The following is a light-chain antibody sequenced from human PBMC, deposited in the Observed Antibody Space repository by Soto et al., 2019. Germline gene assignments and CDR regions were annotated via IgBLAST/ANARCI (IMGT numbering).Light chain of an antibody. CDR1: SSDVGNYNL. Sequence: QSALTQPASVSGSPGQSITISCTGTSSDVGNYNLVSWYQQYPGKAPKLMIYEGGKRPSGVSNRFSGSKSGNTASLTISGLQAEDEADYYCCSYTSSSTFYVFGTGTKVTVL. CDR3: CSYTSSSTFYV. J-gene: IGLJ1*01. V-gene: IGLV2-14*02. CDR2: EGG.